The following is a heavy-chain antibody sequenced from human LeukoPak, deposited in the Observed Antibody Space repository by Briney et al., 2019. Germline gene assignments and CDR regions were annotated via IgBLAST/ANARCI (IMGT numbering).Heavy chain of an antibody. J-gene: IGHJ4*02. Sequence: SQTLSLTCAVSDDSISSGGYSWSWIRQPPGKGLEWIGYIYDSGSTYYNPSLKSRLTISIDMSKNQFSLKLSSVTAADTALYYCARDRGIMLTFGGVVAKGAHYWGQGTLVTVSS. CDR3: ARDRGIMLTFGGVVAKGAHY. CDR2: IYDSGST. V-gene: IGHV4-30-4*07. CDR1: DDSISSGGYS. D-gene: IGHD3-16*02.